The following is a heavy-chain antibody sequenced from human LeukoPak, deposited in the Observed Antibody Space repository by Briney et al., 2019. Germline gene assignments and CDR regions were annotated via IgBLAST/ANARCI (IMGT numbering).Heavy chain of an antibody. CDR2: IIPIFGTA. V-gene: IGHV1-69*05. Sequence: ASVKVSCKASGGTFSSYAISWLRQAPGQGLEWMGRIIPIFGTANYAQKFQGRVTITTDESTSTAYMELSSLRSEDTAVYYCAREPTVWGYYFDYWGQGTLVTVSS. CDR1: GGTFSSYA. D-gene: IGHD4-17*01. CDR3: AREPTVWGYYFDY. J-gene: IGHJ4*02.